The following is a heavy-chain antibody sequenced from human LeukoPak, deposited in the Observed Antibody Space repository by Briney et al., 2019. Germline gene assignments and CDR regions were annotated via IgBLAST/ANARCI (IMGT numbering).Heavy chain of an antibody. V-gene: IGHV1-69*05. J-gene: IGHJ4*02. CDR1: GGTFSSYA. D-gene: IGHD6-19*01. CDR2: IIPIFGTA. CDR3: AAVIAVAGFDY. Sequence: PVKVSCKASGGTFSSYAISWVRQAPGQGLEWMGRIIPIFGTANYAQKFQGRVTITTDESTSTAYMELSSLRSEDTAVYYCAAVIAVAGFDYWGQGTLVTVSS.